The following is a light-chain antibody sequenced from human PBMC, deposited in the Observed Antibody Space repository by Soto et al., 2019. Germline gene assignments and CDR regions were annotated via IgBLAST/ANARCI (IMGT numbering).Light chain of an antibody. J-gene: IGKJ4*01. CDR1: QSVSSY. Sequence: EIVLTQSPATLSLSPGERATLSCRASQSVSSYLAWYQQKPGQAPRLLIYDASNRATGIPARFSGSGSGTDFTLTISSLEPEDFAVYSCLQRSNWPLTFGGGTKVEIK. CDR3: LQRSNWPLT. V-gene: IGKV3-11*01. CDR2: DAS.